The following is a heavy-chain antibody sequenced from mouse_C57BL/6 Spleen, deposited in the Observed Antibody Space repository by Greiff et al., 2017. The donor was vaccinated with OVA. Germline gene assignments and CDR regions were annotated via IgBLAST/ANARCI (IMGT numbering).Heavy chain of an antibody. D-gene: IGHD2-2*01. J-gene: IGHJ3*01. Sequence: QVQLQQPGAELVRPGSSVKLSCKASGYTFTSYWMHWVKQRPIQGLEWIGNIDPSDSETHYNQQFQDKATLTVDKSSSTAYMQLSSLTTEDSAVYYCARDDGYDKAWFAYWGQGTLVTVSA. V-gene: IGHV1-52*01. CDR3: ARDDGYDKAWFAY. CDR1: GYTFTSYW. CDR2: IDPSDSET.